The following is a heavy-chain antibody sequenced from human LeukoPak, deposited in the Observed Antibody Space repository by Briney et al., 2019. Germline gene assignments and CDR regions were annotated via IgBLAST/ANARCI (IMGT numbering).Heavy chain of an antibody. Sequence: GEPLKISCKGSGYNFASYWISWVRQMPGKGLEWMGRIDPSDSYINYSPSFQGHVTISVDKSISTAYLQWSSLKASDSAMYYCARAWNFDYWGQGTLVTVSS. V-gene: IGHV5-10-1*01. D-gene: IGHD1-1*01. J-gene: IGHJ4*02. CDR1: GYNFASYW. CDR3: ARAWNFDY. CDR2: IDPSDSYI.